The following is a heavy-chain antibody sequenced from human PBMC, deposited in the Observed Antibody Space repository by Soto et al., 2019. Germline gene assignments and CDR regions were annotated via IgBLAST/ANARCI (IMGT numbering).Heavy chain of an antibody. CDR1: GGSVTSGPNY. D-gene: IGHD3-10*01. Sequence: QVQLQESGPGLVRPSETLSLTCTVSGGSVTSGPNYWNWIRQPPGKGLAWIGYISYTGYTKYSPSLKSRVTMSTDASKNEVSLRLISVTAADTATYYWVRTYKGGDWGQGALVIVSS. CDR2: ISYTGYT. CDR3: VRTYKGGD. V-gene: IGHV4-61*01. J-gene: IGHJ4*02.